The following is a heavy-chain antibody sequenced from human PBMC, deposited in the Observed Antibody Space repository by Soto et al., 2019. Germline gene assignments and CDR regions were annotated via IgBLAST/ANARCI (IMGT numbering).Heavy chain of an antibody. V-gene: IGHV4-31*03. CDR1: GGSISSGGYY. CDR2: IYYSGST. CDR3: VRSFGVAAAGPFDY. J-gene: IGHJ4*02. Sequence: SETLSLTCTVSGGSISSGGYYWSWIRQHPGKGLEWIGYIYYSGSTYYNPSLKSRVTISVDTSKNQFSLKLSSVTAADTAVYYCVRSFGVAAAGPFDYRAQRTPVTGSS. D-gene: IGHD6-13*01.